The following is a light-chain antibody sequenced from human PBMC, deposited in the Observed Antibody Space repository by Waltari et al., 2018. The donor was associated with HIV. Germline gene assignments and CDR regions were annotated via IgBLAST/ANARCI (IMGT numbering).Light chain of an antibody. CDR3: LLSYAGARPVV. CDR1: TAAVPTGPP. Sequence: QAVVTQEPSLTVSPGRTVTLTCGSSTAAVPTGPPSYWFQQKTGQAPTTLIYDTDNKHSWTPARFSGSLLGGKAALTLSGAQPEDEAKYYCLLSYAGARPVVFGGGTQLTVL. CDR2: DTD. J-gene: IGLJ2*01. V-gene: IGLV7-46*01.